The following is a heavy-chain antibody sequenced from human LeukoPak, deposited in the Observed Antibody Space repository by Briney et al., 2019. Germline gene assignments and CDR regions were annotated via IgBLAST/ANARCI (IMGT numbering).Heavy chain of an antibody. Sequence: ASVKVSCKASGYTFTSYYMHWVRQAPGQGLEWMGIINPSGGSTSYAQKFQGRVTITADESTSTAYMELSSLRSEDTAVYYCARIRFLEANYYYYGMDVWGQGTTVTVSS. CDR3: ARIRFLEANYYYYGMDV. J-gene: IGHJ6*02. V-gene: IGHV1-46*01. CDR1: GYTFTSYY. CDR2: INPSGGST. D-gene: IGHD3-3*01.